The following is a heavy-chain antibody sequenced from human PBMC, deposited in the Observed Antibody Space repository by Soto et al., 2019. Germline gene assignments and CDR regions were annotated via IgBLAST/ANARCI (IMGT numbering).Heavy chain of an antibody. V-gene: IGHV1-24*01. CDR1: GYTLTELS. J-gene: IGHJ5*02. CDR3: ATVVVVVAATAQGWFDP. Sequence: ASVKVSCKVSGYTLTELSMHWVRQAPGKGLEWMGGFDPEDGETIYAQKFQGRVTMTEDTSTDTAYMELSSLRSEDTAVYYCATVVVVVAATAQGWFDPWGQGTLVTVSS. D-gene: IGHD2-15*01. CDR2: FDPEDGET.